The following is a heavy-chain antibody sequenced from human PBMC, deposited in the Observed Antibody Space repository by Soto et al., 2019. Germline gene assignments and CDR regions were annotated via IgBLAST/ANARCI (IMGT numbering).Heavy chain of an antibody. Sequence: SSETLSLTCTVSGDSLSSSYYFWGWIRQSPGKGPEWIGTIYYSGNTYYNPSLLSRVTISIDTSENQFSLKLSSVTAADTAVDYCARRYKGSYYSATSPFDYWGPGTLVTVSS. CDR3: ARRYKGSYYSATSPFDY. CDR1: GDSLSSSYYF. J-gene: IGHJ4*02. D-gene: IGHD1-26*01. CDR2: IYYSGNT. V-gene: IGHV4-39*01.